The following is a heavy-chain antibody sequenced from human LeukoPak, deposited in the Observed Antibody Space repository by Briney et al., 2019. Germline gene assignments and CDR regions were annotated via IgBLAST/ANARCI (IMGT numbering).Heavy chain of an antibody. D-gene: IGHD1-26*01. Sequence: SETLSLTCSVSGGSISSSSYYWGWIRQPPGKGLEWIGSIYYSGSTYYNPSLKSRVTISVDTSKNQFSLKLSSVTAADTAVYYCATRRSYYTMDWFDPWGQGTLVTVSS. V-gene: IGHV4-39*07. CDR2: IYYSGST. J-gene: IGHJ5*02. CDR3: ATRRSYYTMDWFDP. CDR1: GGSISSSSYY.